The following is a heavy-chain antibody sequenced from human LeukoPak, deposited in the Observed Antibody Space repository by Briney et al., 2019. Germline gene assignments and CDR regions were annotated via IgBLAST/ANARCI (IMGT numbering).Heavy chain of an antibody. J-gene: IGHJ5*02. CDR2: MNPNSGNT. V-gene: IGHV1-8*01. Sequence: ASVKVSCKTSGYTFSDYDINWVRQATGQGLEWMGWMNPNSGNTGYAQKFQGRVTMTRDTSIRTAYMELSSLRSEDTAVYYCTRGMIRGVQGPWGQGTLVTVSS. D-gene: IGHD3-10*01. CDR3: TRGMIRGVQGP. CDR1: GYTFSDYD.